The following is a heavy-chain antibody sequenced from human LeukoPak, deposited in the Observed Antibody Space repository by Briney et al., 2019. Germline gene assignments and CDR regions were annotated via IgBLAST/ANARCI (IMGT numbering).Heavy chain of an antibody. V-gene: IGHV1-46*01. Sequence: GASVKVSCKASGYTFTSYYMHWVRQAPGQGLEWMGIINPSGGSTSYAQKFQGRVTMTRDTSTSTVYMELSSLRSEDTAVYYCARGYCSGGSCYWGYFDYWGQGTLVTVSS. J-gene: IGHJ4*02. CDR2: INPSGGST. CDR3: ARGYCSGGSCYWGYFDY. CDR1: GYTFTSYY. D-gene: IGHD2-15*01.